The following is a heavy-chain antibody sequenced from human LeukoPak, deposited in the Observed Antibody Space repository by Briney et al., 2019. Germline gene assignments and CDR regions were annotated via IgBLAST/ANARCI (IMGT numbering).Heavy chain of an antibody. CDR3: AELGITMIGGV. CDR1: EFTFSSYT. Sequence: GGSLRLSCAASEFTFSSYTMNWVRQAPGKGLEWVSSISSSSSYIHYVDSVKGRFTISRDNAKNSLYLQMNSLRAEDTAGYYCAELGITMIGGVWGKGTTVTISS. D-gene: IGHD3-10*02. CDR2: ISSSSSYI. J-gene: IGHJ6*04. V-gene: IGHV3-21*01.